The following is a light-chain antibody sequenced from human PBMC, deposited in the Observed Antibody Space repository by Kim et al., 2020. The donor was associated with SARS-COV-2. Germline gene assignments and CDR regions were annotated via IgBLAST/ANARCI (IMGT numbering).Light chain of an antibody. J-gene: IGKJ4*01. V-gene: IGKV3-20*01. CDR1: QSVNTTS. Sequence: GERTSASCRASQSVNTTSFATYQQRPGHTPRVLIYVASTRATGIPDRFSGSGSETHFILPISRLDPEDFAVFYCQHYVVSPLTFVGGTKLDIK. CDR2: VAS. CDR3: QHYVVSPLT.